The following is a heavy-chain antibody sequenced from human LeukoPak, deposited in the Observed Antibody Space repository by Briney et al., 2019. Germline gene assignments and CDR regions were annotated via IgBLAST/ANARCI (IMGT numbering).Heavy chain of an antibody. CDR2: ISGSGGST. J-gene: IGHJ4*02. D-gene: IGHD6-19*01. V-gene: IGHV3-23*01. CDR1: GFTFSSCA. Sequence: PGGSLRLSCAASGFTFSSCAMSWVRQAPGKGLEWVSDISGSGGSTYYADSVKGRFTISRDNSKNTLYLQMNSLGAEDTAVYYCAIRTYTSGWYYFNYWGQGTLVTVSS. CDR3: AIRTYTSGWYYFNY.